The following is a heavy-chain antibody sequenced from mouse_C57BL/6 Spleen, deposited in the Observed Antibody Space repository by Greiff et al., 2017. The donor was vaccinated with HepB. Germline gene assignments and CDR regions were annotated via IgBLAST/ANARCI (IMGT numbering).Heavy chain of an antibody. CDR1: GYTFTSYW. V-gene: IGHV1-55*01. CDR2: IYPGSGST. D-gene: IGHD1-1*01. CDR3: ARGTIYYYGSSYWYFDV. Sequence: QVQLQQPGAELVKPGASVKMSCKASGYTFTSYWITWVKQRPGQGLEWIGDIYPGSGSTNYNEKFKSKATLTVDTSSSTAYMQLSSLTSEDSAVYYCARGTIYYYGSSYWYFDVWGTGTTVTVSS. J-gene: IGHJ1*03.